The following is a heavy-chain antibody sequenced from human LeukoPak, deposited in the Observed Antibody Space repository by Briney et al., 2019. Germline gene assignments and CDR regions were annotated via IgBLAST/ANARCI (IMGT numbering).Heavy chain of an antibody. CDR3: ARVSGEQQLVDWFDP. CDR1: GFTFSSYW. D-gene: IGHD6-13*01. Sequence: GGSLRLSCAASGFTFSSYWMYWVRQAPGKGLVWVSRINSDGSSTSYANSVKGRFTISRDNAKNTLYLQMNSLRAEDTAVYYCARVSGEQQLVDWFDPWGQGTLVTVSS. V-gene: IGHV3-74*01. J-gene: IGHJ5*02. CDR2: INSDGSST.